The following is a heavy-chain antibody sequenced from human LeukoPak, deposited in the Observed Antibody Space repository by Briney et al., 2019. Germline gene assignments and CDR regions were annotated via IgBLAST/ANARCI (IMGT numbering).Heavy chain of an antibody. V-gene: IGHV3-21*01. CDR3: ARAERFLEWDDAFDI. CDR2: ISSSSSYM. J-gene: IGHJ3*02. Sequence: GGSLRISCAASGFTFRSYSMNWVRQAPGKGLEWVSSISSSSSYMYYADSMKGRITISRDNAKNSLYLQMNSLRAEDTAVYYCARAERFLEWDDAFDIWGQGTMVTVSS. D-gene: IGHD3-3*01. CDR1: GFTFRSYS.